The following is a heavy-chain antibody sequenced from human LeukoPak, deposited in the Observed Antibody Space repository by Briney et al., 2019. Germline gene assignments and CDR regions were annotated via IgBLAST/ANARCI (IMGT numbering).Heavy chain of an antibody. CDR3: ARDLSGSYAFDI. Sequence: SQSQSLARPVAGGSITSGCYYWGWLRQPGWRGLQWIGRIYTSGSTNYNPSLKSRVTISVDTSKIQFYLKLSSVTAADTAVYYCARDLSGSYAFDIWGQGTMVTVSS. D-gene: IGHD3-10*01. CDR2: IYTSGST. CDR1: GGSITSGCYY. V-gene: IGHV4-61*02. J-gene: IGHJ3*02.